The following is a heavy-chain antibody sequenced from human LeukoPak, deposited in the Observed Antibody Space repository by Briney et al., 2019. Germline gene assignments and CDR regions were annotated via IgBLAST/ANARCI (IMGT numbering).Heavy chain of an antibody. V-gene: IGHV3-9*01. J-gene: IGHJ4*02. CDR3: TRDMQGSRLYLVGSQND. Sequence: GGSLRLSCAASGFTFDDYAMHWVRQAPGKGLEWVSGISWNSGSIGYADSVKGRFTISRDNAKNTLYLQMNSLRAEDSALYYCTRDMQGSRLYLVGSQNDWGQETLVTVSS. D-gene: IGHD1-26*01. CDR1: GFTFDDYA. CDR2: ISWNSGSI.